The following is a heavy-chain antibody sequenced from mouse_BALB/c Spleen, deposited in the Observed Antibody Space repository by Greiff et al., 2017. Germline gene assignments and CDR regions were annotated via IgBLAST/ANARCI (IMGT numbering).Heavy chain of an antibody. D-gene: IGHD2-14*01. CDR1: GFTFSSYA. Sequence: EVQLVESGGGLVKPGGSLKLSCAASGFTFSSYAMSWVRQSPEKRLEWVAEISSGGSYTYYPDTVTGRFTISRDNAKNTLYLEMSSLRSEDTAMYYCASYRYEGYAMDYWGQGTSVTVSS. V-gene: IGHV5-9-4*01. CDR2: ISSGGSYT. CDR3: ASYRYEGYAMDY. J-gene: IGHJ4*01.